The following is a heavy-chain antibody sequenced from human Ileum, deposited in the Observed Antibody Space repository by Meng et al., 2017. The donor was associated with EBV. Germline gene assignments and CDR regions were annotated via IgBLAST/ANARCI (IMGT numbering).Heavy chain of an antibody. CDR1: GDSIGSCNHG. CDR3: ARRYYGVPFDN. J-gene: IGHJ4*02. Sequence: QLQPLEPGPGLVKLTETLSPTGAVSGDSIGSCNHGWGWLRQPPGKGLEWVGTIYYSGSTFYTPSLKSRVTISLDTSKNQFSLKVSSVTAADTAVYYCARRYYGVPFDNWGQGTLVTVSS. V-gene: IGHV4-39*01. CDR2: IYYSGST. D-gene: IGHD3-3*01.